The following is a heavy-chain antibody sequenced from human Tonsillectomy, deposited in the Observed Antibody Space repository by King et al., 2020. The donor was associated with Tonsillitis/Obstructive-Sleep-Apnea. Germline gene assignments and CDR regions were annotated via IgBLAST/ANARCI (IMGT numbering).Heavy chain of an antibody. CDR2: TYYRSKWYN. Sequence: VQLQQSGPGLVKPSQTLSLTCAVSGDSVSSNSATWNWIRQSPSRGLEWLGRTYYRSKWYNDYAVSVKSRITINPETSKNQFSPQLNSVTPEDTAVYYCAREPGLFIAAAGTYYFDSWGQGTLVTVSS. CDR1: GDSVSSNSAT. D-gene: IGHD6-13*01. V-gene: IGHV6-1*01. CDR3: AREPGLFIAAAGTYYFDS. J-gene: IGHJ4*02.